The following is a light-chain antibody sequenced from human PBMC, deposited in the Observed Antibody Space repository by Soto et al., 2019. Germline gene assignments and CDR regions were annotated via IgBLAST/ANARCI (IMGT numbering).Light chain of an antibody. CDR1: TSDVGGYNY. Sequence: QSALTQPPSASGSPGQSVTISCTGTTSDVGGYNYVSWYQQHPGKGPKLMIYEVSNRPSGVSNRFSGSKSGNTASLTISGLQPEDEADYYCSSYTSRSALDYVFGTGTKVTVL. CDR2: EVS. V-gene: IGLV2-14*01. J-gene: IGLJ1*01. CDR3: SSYTSRSALDYV.